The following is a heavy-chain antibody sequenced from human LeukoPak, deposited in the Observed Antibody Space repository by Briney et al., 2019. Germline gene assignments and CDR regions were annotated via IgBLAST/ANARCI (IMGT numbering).Heavy chain of an antibody. CDR3: AREVRYSGYDWRQDYYYMDV. CDR1: GFTFSSYS. D-gene: IGHD5-12*01. V-gene: IGHV3-48*01. CDR2: ISSNSNNI. J-gene: IGHJ6*03. Sequence: GGSLRLSCAASGFTFSSYSMNWVRQAPGKGLEWVSYISSNSNNIYYADSVKGRFTISRDNAKNSLYLQMNSLRAEDTAVYYCAREVRYSGYDWRQDYYYMDVWGKGTTVTVSS.